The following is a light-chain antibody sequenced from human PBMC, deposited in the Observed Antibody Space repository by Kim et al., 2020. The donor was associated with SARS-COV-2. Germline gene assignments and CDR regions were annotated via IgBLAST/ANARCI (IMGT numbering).Light chain of an antibody. CDR3: QQYNNWWT. J-gene: IGKJ1*01. CDR1: QNISSN. Sequence: EIVMTQSPATLSVSPGERATLSCRASQNISSNLAWYQQKPGQAPRLLISDASTRATGIPARFSGSGSGTEFTLTISSLQSEDFAVYYCQQYNNWWTFGQGTKVDIK. V-gene: IGKV3-15*01. CDR2: DAS.